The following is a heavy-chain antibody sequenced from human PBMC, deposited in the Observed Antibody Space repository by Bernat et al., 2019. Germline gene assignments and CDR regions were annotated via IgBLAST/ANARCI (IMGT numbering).Heavy chain of an antibody. CDR2: ISAYNGNT. Sequence: QVQLVQSGAEVKKPGASVKVSCKASGYTFTSYGISWVRQAPGQGLEWMGWISAYNGNTNYAQKLQGRVTMTTDTSTSTAYMALRSLRSDDTAVYYCARGRYYDSSGYPLYWYFDLWGRGTLVTVSS. J-gene: IGHJ2*01. V-gene: IGHV1-18*01. D-gene: IGHD3-22*01. CDR3: ARGRYYDSSGYPLYWYFDL. CDR1: GYTFTSYG.